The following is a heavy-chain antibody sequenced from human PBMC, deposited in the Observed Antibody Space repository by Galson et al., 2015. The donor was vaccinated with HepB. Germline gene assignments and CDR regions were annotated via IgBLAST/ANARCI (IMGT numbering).Heavy chain of an antibody. CDR1: GFTVNNNY. V-gene: IGHV3-53*01. D-gene: IGHD2-21*01. J-gene: IGHJ4*02. CDR3: ARNPPYCPRTICYAGLAVD. Sequence: SLRLSCAGSGFTVNNNYMTWVRQAPGKGLEWVSVIHSGGSIFYADSVKGRFTISRDNSKNTLYLQMNSLRADDTAMYYCARNPPYCPRTICYAGLAVDWGQGTLVIVSS. CDR2: IHSGGSI.